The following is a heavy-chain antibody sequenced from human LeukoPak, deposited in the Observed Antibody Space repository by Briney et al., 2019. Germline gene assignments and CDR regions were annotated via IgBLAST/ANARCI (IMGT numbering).Heavy chain of an antibody. J-gene: IGHJ4*02. Sequence: PSQTPSLTCTVSGGSISSGGYYWSWIRQHPGKGLEWIGYIYYSGSTYYNPSLKSRVTISVDTSKNQFSLKLSSVTAADTVVYYCARMSDYPYFDYWGQGTLVTVSS. CDR1: GGSISSGGYY. CDR3: ARMSDYPYFDY. V-gene: IGHV4-31*03. D-gene: IGHD4-17*01. CDR2: IYYSGST.